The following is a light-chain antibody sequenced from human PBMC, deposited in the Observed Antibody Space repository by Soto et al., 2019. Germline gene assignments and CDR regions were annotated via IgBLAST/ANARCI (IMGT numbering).Light chain of an antibody. J-gene: IGKJ4*01. CDR1: QSVSSD. CDR3: QQYNNWALVI. CDR2: GAS. V-gene: IGKV3-15*01. Sequence: EIVLTQSPGTLSVSPGERVTLSCRASQSVSSDLAWYQQKPGQAPRLLIYGASTRATGIPARFSGSGSGTEFTLTISSLQSEDFAVYYCQQYNNWALVIFGGGTKVDIK.